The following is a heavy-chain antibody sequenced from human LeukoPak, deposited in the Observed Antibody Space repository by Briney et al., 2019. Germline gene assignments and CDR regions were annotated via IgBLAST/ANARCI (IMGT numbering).Heavy chain of an antibody. CDR3: ARTTEDCSSTSCYQYWFDP. V-gene: IGHV4-59*01. CDR2: IYYTGST. CDR1: GGSISNYY. Sequence: SETLSLTCTVSGGSISNYYWNWIRQPPGKGLEWIGYIYYTGSTNYNPSLKSRVTMSVDTSKNQFSLNLRSVTPEDTAVYYCARTTEDCSSTSCYQYWFDPWGQGTLVTVSS. J-gene: IGHJ5*02. D-gene: IGHD2-2*01.